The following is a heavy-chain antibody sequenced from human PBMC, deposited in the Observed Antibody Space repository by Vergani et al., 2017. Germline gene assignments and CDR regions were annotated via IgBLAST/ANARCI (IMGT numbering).Heavy chain of an antibody. Sequence: QVQLVQSGAEVKKPGSSVKASCKASGGTFSSYAISWVRHAPGQGLEWMGRIIPIFGTANYAQKFQGRVSITADESTSTAYMEQSSLGSEDTAVYYCAREGQQLVPSDLWGRGTLVTVSS. CDR2: IIPIFGTA. V-gene: IGHV1-69*13. D-gene: IGHD6-13*01. CDR3: AREGQQLVPSDL. J-gene: IGHJ2*01. CDR1: GGTFSSYA.